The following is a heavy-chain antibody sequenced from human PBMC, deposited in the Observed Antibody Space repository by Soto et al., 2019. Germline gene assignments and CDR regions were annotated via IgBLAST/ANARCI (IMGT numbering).Heavy chain of an antibody. D-gene: IGHD3-10*01. CDR2: IRAYNANT. Sequence: VQLVQSGAEVKKPGASVKVSCKAPGYTFTSYAISGVRQAPGQGLEGMGWIRAYNANTNYAQKLKARVTMTKDTPTRTADMEPMSLRSDDTAVYFCAREAPGEDYWGQGTLVTVSS. CDR3: AREAPGEDY. CDR1: GYTFTSYA. V-gene: IGHV1-18*01. J-gene: IGHJ4*02.